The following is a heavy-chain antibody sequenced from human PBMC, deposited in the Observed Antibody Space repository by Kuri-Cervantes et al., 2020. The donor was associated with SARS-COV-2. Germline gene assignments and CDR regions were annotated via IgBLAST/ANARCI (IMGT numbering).Heavy chain of an antibody. D-gene: IGHD3-16*01. J-gene: IGHJ4*02. CDR2: IYYSGST. V-gene: IGHV4-39*01. Sequence: GSLRLSCTVSGGSISSSSYYWGWIRQPPGKGLEWIGSIYYSGSTYYNPSLKSRVTISVDTSKNQFSLKLSSVTAADTAAYYRATQSRGNYWGQGTLVTVSS. CDR3: ATQSRGNY. CDR1: GGSISSSSYY.